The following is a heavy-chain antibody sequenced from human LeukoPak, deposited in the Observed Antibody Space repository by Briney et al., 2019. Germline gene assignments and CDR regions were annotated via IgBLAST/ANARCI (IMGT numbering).Heavy chain of an antibody. V-gene: IGHV3-23*01. CDR2: LSGSGGST. J-gene: IGHJ4*02. CDR1: GFILSSYA. Sequence: GGSLRLSYAASGFILSSYAMRWVRQAPGKGWEGVSALSGSGGSTYYADSVKGRFTISRDNSKNTLYLQMNSLRAEDTAAYYCAKAPDKYVDDCSGGSCYSFDYWGQGTLVTVSS. CDR3: AKAPDKYVDDCSGGSCYSFDY. D-gene: IGHD2-15*01.